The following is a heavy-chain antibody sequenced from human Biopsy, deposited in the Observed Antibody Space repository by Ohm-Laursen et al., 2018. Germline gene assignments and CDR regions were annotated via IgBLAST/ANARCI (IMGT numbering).Heavy chain of an antibody. CDR1: GFTFSDYQ. J-gene: IGHJ5*02. V-gene: IGHV4-39*01. Sequence: LRLSCTASGFTFSDYQMSWIRQPPGKGLEWIGSIFYSGIIYYNPSLKSRVSISVDTSKNQFSLNLNSVTAADAAVYYCARHPTGFWFDPWGQGTLVIVSS. CDR3: ARHPTGFWFDP. CDR2: IFYSGII.